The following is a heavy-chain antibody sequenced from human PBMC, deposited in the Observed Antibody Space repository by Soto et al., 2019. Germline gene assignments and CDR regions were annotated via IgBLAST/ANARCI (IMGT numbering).Heavy chain of an antibody. Sequence: LSHTCTVSGGSIITGGYSCSWIRQPPGKGLEWIGYIYHSGSTYYNPSLKSRVTISVDRSKNQFSLKLSSVTAADTAVYYCARGGSGYHFDYWGQGNLVTVSS. CDR2: IYHSGST. CDR3: ARGGSGYHFDY. V-gene: IGHV4-30-2*01. CDR1: GGSIITGGYS. D-gene: IGHD5-12*01. J-gene: IGHJ4*02.